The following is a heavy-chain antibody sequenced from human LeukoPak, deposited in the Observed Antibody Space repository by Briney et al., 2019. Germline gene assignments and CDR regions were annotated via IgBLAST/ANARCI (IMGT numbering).Heavy chain of an antibody. D-gene: IGHD4/OR15-4a*01. V-gene: IGHV3-48*03. CDR2: ISSSGSTI. CDR1: GFTFSNYE. CDR3: ARRAGAYSHPYDY. J-gene: IGHJ4*02. Sequence: PGGSLRLSCAASGFTFSNYEMNWVRQAPGKGLEWVSYISSSGSTIYYADSVRGRFTMSRDNAKNSLYLQMNSLRAEDTAVYYCARRAGAYSHPYDYWGQGTLVTVSS.